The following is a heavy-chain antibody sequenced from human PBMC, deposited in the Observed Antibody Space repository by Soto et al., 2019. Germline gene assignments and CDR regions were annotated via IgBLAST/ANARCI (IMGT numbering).Heavy chain of an antibody. D-gene: IGHD4-17*01. J-gene: IGHJ4*02. Sequence: QVQLVESGGGVVQPGRSLRLSCAASGFTFSSYAMHWVRQAPGKGLEWVAVISYDGSNQYYADSVKGRFTISRDNSKNTMYLQMNSLRAEDTAVYYCARDGLNDYGDYEALDYWGQGNLATVSS. CDR2: ISYDGSNQ. V-gene: IGHV3-30*04. CDR3: ARDGLNDYGDYEALDY. CDR1: GFTFSSYA.